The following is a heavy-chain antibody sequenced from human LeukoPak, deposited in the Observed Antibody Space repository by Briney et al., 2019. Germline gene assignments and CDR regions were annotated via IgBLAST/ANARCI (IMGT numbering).Heavy chain of an antibody. CDR2: ISNDGGST. CDR1: GFTFSSYA. Sequence: GGSLRLSCAASGFTFSSYAMHWVRQAPGKGLEYLSTISNDGGSTYYANSVKGRFTISRDNSKNTLYLQMGSLRAEDTAVYYCARGGSFDDWGQGILVTVSS. V-gene: IGHV3-64*01. CDR3: ARGGSFDD. J-gene: IGHJ4*02. D-gene: IGHD2-15*01.